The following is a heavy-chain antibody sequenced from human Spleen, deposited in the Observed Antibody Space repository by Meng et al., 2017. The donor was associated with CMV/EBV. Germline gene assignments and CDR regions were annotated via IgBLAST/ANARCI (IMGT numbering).Heavy chain of an antibody. CDR3: ARGGDSSSPIRMDV. Sequence: ASVKVSCKASGYTFTGYYLHWVRQAPGQGLEWMGWINSNSGGTYYPQKFQGRVAMTRDTSISTAYMELSRLRSDDTAVYYCARGGDSSSPIRMDVWGQGTTVTVSS. CDR2: INSNSGGT. J-gene: IGHJ6*02. D-gene: IGHD6-6*01. V-gene: IGHV1-2*02. CDR1: GYTFTGYY.